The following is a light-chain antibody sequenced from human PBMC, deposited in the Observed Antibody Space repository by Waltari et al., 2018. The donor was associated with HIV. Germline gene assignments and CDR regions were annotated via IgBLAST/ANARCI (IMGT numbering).Light chain of an antibody. CDR1: RSDIAAYNY. CDR3: ASHAGSKDV. J-gene: IGLJ2*01. V-gene: IGLV2-8*01. Sequence: QSALTQPPSASGSPGQSVTISCTGTRSDIAAYNYVSWFPQHPGKAPKLMIYDGTNRPSGVPDRFSGSKSGNTASLTVSGLQAEDEADYYCASHAGSKDVFGGGTRLTVL. CDR2: DGT.